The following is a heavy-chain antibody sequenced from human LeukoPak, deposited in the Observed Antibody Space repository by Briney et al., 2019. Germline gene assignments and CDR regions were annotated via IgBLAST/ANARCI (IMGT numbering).Heavy chain of an antibody. Sequence: PGGSLTLSCTLFGWSVRSNSMSWVGQAPGRGLEWVEFIYSDNTHYSDSVKRRFTISRDNAKNSLYLQMNSLRAEDTAVYYCARDPGGYSYVDYWGQGTLVTVSS. CDR3: ARDPGGYSYVDY. CDR2: IYSDNT. CDR1: GWSVRSNS. V-gene: IGHV3-53*01. J-gene: IGHJ4*02. D-gene: IGHD5-18*01.